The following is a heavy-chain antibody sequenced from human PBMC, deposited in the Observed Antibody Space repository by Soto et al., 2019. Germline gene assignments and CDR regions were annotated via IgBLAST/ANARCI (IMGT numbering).Heavy chain of an antibody. V-gene: IGHV1-8*01. CDR3: ARDFGRTYYYDSSGYLDY. D-gene: IGHD3-22*01. Sequence: GASVKVSCKASGYTFTSYDINWVRQATGQGLEWMGWMNPNSGYTGHAQKFQGRFTISRDNSKNTLYLQMNSLRAEDTAVYYCARDFGRTYYYDSSGYLDYWGQGTLVTVSS. CDR2: MNPNSGYT. J-gene: IGHJ4*02. CDR1: GYTFTSYD.